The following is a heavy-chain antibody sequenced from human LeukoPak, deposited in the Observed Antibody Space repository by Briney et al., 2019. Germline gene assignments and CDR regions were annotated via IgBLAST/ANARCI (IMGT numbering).Heavy chain of an antibody. CDR1: GFTFSGYE. J-gene: IGHJ5*02. CDR3: ARGVTMIGRLRFDP. V-gene: IGHV4-38-2*01. Sequence: GSLRLSCAASGFTFSGYEMNWVRQAPGKGLEWIGSIYHSGSTYYNPSLKNRVTISVDTSKNQFSLKLSSVTAADTAVYFCARGVTMIGRLRFDPWGQGTLVTVSS. CDR2: IYHSGST. D-gene: IGHD3-22*01.